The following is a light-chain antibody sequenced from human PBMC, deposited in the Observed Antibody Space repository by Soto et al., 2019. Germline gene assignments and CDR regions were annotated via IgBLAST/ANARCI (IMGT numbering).Light chain of an antibody. CDR2: DAS. CDR3: QHYGSSHSNT. CDR1: QSVSSSY. V-gene: IGKV3-20*01. Sequence: EIVLTQSPGTLSLSPGERATLSCRASQSVSSSYLAWYQHKPGQAPRLLIYDASSRATGTPDRFSGSGSGTDFTLTISRLEPEDFAVYYCQHYGSSHSNTFGQGTRLEI. J-gene: IGKJ5*01.